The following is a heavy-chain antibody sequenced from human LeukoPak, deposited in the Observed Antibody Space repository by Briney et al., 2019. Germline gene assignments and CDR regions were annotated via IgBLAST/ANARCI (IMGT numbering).Heavy chain of an antibody. CDR3: ARRGSYYYDSSGYYFDY. CDR2: IYYSGST. D-gene: IGHD3-22*01. CDR1: GGSISIYY. V-gene: IGHV4-59*08. Sequence: SETLSLTCTVSGGSISIYYWSWIRQPPGKGLEWIGYIYYSGSTNYNPSLKSRVTISVDTSKNQFSLKLSSVTAADTAVYYCARRGSYYYDSSGYYFDYWGQGTLVTVSS. J-gene: IGHJ4*02.